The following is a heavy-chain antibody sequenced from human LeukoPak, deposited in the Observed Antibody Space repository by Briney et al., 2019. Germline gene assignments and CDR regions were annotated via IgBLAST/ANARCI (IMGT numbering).Heavy chain of an antibody. V-gene: IGHV3-7*01. D-gene: IGHD2-2*01. Sequence: GGSLRLSCAASGFTFSSYWMSWVRQAPGKGLEWVAIIKQDGSEKYYVDSVKGRFTISRDNAKDSLYLQMNSLRAEDTAVYYCGIDFVVPAAIRYSTYDFGMDAWGQGKTFTAS. CDR1: GFTFSSYW. J-gene: IGHJ6*02. CDR3: GIDFVVPAAIRYSTYDFGMDA. CDR2: IKQDGSEK.